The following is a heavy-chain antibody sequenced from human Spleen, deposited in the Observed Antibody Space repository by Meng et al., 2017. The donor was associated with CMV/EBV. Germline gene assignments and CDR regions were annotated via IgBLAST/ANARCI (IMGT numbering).Heavy chain of an antibody. V-gene: IGHV3-23*01. CDR1: GFTFSSYA. CDR3: ARVKLTGTTDY. D-gene: IGHD1-20*01. CDR2: ISGSGAST. Sequence: GGSLRLSCAASGFTFSSYAMSWVRQAPGKGPEWVSAISGSGASTYYADSVKGRITISRDNSKNTLYLRMNSLRAEDTAVYYCARVKLTGTTDYWGQGTLVTVSS. J-gene: IGHJ4*02.